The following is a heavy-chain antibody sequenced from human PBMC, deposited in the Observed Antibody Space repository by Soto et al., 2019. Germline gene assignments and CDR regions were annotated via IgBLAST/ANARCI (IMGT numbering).Heavy chain of an antibody. CDR2: IYYTGIT. D-gene: IGHD2-21*01. V-gene: IGHV4-30-4*01. CDR1: GGSVSGVDYF. Sequence: PSETLSLTCTVSGGSVSGVDYFWSWLRQSPGKGLEWIGYIYYTGITHLNPSLKSRLTMAVDTSKHEFSLKLTSVSAADTAVYFCAREERKGIICWFDPWGQGTPVTVSS. CDR3: AREERKGIICWFDP. J-gene: IGHJ5*02.